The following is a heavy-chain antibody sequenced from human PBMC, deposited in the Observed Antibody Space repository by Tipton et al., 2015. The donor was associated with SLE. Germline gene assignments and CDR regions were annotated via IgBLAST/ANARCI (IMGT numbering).Heavy chain of an antibody. V-gene: IGHV4-59*08. D-gene: IGHD1-26*01. J-gene: IGHJ3*01. CDR3: ARHFSPGYSGSRAPAGAFDV. Sequence: TLSLTCTVSGGSIRSYYWTWIRQPPGKGLEWVGHICFGGITYYNPSLKSRVTASLDTSKNYFSLRLSSLTAADTAVYYCARHFSPGYSGSRAPAGAFDVWGQGTMVTVSS. CDR1: GGSIRSYY. CDR2: ICFGGIT.